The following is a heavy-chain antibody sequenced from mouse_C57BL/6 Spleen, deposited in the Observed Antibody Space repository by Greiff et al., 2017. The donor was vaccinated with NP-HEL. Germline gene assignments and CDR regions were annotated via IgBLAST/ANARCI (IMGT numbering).Heavy chain of an antibody. CDR2: IDPSDSYT. D-gene: IGHD1-1*01. V-gene: IGHV1-50*01. CDR1: GYTFTSYW. Sequence: VQLQQSGAELVKPGASVKLSCKASGYTFTSYWMQWVKQRPGQGLEWIGEIDPSDSYTNYNQKFKGKATLTVDTSSSTAYMQLSSLTSEDSAVYYCARRYGSSYGAMDYWGQGTSVTVSS. J-gene: IGHJ4*01. CDR3: ARRYGSSYGAMDY.